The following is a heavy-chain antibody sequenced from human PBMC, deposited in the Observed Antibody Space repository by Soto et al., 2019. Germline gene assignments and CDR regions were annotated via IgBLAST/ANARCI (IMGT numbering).Heavy chain of an antibody. CDR2: TYHKGST. J-gene: IGHJ4*02. D-gene: IGHD3-16*02. CDR1: GVSISSYF. V-gene: IGHV4-59*01. CDR3: ARIGGYHGPLDY. Sequence: LSLTCTVSGVSISSYFWSWIRQPPGRGLEWIGYTYHKGSTNYSPSLKTRVAISLDTSENQFSLKVNSVTAADTAVYYCARIGGYHGPLDYWGQGTPVTVSS.